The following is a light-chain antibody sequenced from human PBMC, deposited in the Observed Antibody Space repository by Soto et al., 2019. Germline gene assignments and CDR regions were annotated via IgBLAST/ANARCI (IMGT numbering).Light chain of an antibody. V-gene: IGKV3-20*01. CDR3: QHYDSLRWT. Sequence: EIGLSQSPGTLSLSPGERATLSCRASQSVTSNYLAWYQQKPGQAPRLLFFGASIRDTGIPDRFTGSGSGTDFSLTISRLEPEDFAVYYCQHYDSLRWTFGLGTKVDIK. CDR2: GAS. CDR1: QSVTSNY. J-gene: IGKJ1*01.